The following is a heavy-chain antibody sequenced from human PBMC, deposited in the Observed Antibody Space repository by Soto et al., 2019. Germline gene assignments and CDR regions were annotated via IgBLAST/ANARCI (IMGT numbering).Heavy chain of an antibody. CDR2: ISSSGGNT. J-gene: IGHJ6*02. CDR3: AKDAIGRGGYYISHKFHYYYGMDV. Sequence: PGGSLRLSCAASGFTFSDYYMSWIRQAPGKGLEWVSSISSSGGNTYYADTVKGRFTISRDTSKNTLYLQMNSLRAEDTAVYYCAKDAIGRGGYYISHKFHYYYGMDVWGQGTTVTVSS. CDR1: GFTFSDYY. V-gene: IGHV3-23*01. D-gene: IGHD3-3*01.